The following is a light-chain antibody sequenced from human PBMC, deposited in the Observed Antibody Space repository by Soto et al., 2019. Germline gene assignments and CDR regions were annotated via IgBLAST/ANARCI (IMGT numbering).Light chain of an antibody. CDR1: QSVINY. J-gene: IGKJ2*01. V-gene: IGKV3-11*01. CDR2: DAS. CDR3: QQRSNWPRT. Sequence: EIVLTQSPATLSLSPGERATLSCRASQSVINYIAWYQQKPGQAPRLLISDASNRATGIPARFSGSGSGTDFTLTISSPEPEDFAVYYCQQRSNWPRTFGQGTKVEIK.